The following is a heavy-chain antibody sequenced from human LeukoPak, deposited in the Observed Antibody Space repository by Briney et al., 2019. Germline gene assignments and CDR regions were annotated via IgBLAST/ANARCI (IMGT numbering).Heavy chain of an antibody. CDR2: IKQDGTEK. V-gene: IGHV3-7*01. D-gene: IGHD2-8*01. CDR1: GFSFTTYW. Sequence: QSGGSLRLSCAASGFSFTTYWMSWVRQAPGKGLEWVANIKQDGTEKYYVDSVKGRFSISRDNAKNSLYLQMNSLRAEDTAVYYCARHCTNGVCYMGVDYWGQGTLVTVSS. J-gene: IGHJ4*02. CDR3: ARHCTNGVCYMGVDY.